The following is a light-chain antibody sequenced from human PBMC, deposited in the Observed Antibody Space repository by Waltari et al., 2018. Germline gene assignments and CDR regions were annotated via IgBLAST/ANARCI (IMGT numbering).Light chain of an antibody. V-gene: IGLV2-14*03. Sequence: QSALPQPASVSGSPGQSITIPCTGSSSDVGRHDSGPWYQAHPGQAPKVIIYDVNNRPSGVSDRFSGSKSGNTASLTISGLQAEDEANYYCSSQSSDAVVIFGGGTKLTVL. CDR2: DVN. J-gene: IGLJ2*01. CDR1: SSDVGRHDS. CDR3: SSQSSDAVVI.